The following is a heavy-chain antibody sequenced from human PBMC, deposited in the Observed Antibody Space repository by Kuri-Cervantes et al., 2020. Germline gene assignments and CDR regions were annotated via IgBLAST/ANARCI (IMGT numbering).Heavy chain of an antibody. CDR2: ISSGGSTI. CDR3: AREGGYYGSGRNNWFDP. Sequence: GGSLRLSCAVSGLTFSSTSMNWVRQAPGKGLEWVSYISSGGSTIYYADFVKGRFTISRDNAKNSLYLQMNSLRAEDTAVYYCAREGGYYGSGRNNWFDPWGQGTLVTVSS. CDR1: GLTFSSTS. J-gene: IGHJ5*02. D-gene: IGHD3-10*01. V-gene: IGHV3-48*01.